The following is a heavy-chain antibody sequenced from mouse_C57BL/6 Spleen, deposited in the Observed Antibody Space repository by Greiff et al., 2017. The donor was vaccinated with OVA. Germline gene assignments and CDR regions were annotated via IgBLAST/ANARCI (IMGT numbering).Heavy chain of an antibody. J-gene: IGHJ2*01. D-gene: IGHD1-1*01. CDR3: ARARGLITTVSYYFDY. CDR2: INPSNGGT. CDR1: GYTFTSYW. V-gene: IGHV1-53*01. Sequence: QVQLQQPGTELVKPGASVKLSCKASGYTFTSYWMHWVKQRPGQGLEWIGNINPSNGGTNYNEKFKSKATLTVDKSSSTAYMQLSSLTSEDSAVYYCARARGLITTVSYYFDYWGQGTTLTVSS.